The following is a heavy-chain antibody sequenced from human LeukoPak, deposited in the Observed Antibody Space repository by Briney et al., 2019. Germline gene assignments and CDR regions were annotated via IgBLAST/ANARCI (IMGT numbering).Heavy chain of an antibody. J-gene: IGHJ5*02. Sequence: ASVKVSCKASGYTFTGYYMHWVRQAPGQGLEWMGWINANSGGTNYAQKFQGRVTMTRDTSISTAYMELSRLKSDDTAVYYCARDATRWYCSSTSCHLSWFDPWCQGTLVTVSS. CDR1: GYTFTGYY. D-gene: IGHD2-2*01. CDR3: ARDATRWYCSSTSCHLSWFDP. CDR2: INANSGGT. V-gene: IGHV1-2*02.